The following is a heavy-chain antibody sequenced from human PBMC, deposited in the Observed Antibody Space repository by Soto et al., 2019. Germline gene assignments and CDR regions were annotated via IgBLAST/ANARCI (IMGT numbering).Heavy chain of an antibody. Sequence: SETLSLTCSVSGGSIRSSSYYWGWIRQPPGKGLEWIGSIYYSGSTYYNPSLKSRVTISVDTSKNQFSLILSSVTSADTAVYYCARDQLSSGLYVWFDPWGQGTLVTVSS. D-gene: IGHD6-25*01. CDR1: GGSIRSSSYY. CDR2: IYYSGST. J-gene: IGHJ5*02. CDR3: ARDQLSSGLYVWFDP. V-gene: IGHV4-39*07.